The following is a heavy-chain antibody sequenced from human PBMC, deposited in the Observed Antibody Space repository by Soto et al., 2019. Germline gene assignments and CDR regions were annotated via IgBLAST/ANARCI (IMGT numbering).Heavy chain of an antibody. CDR1: GFTFSSYG. CDR3: AKAPLFGVVPFEGLFDY. V-gene: IGHV3-30*18. CDR2: ISYDGSNK. J-gene: IGHJ4*02. D-gene: IGHD3-3*01. Sequence: QVQLVESGGGVVQPGRSLRLSCAASGFTFSSYGMHWVRQAPGKGLEWVAVISYDGSNKDYADSVKGRFTISRDNSKTTLYLQMNSRRAEDTAVYYCAKAPLFGVVPFEGLFDYWGQGTLVTVSS.